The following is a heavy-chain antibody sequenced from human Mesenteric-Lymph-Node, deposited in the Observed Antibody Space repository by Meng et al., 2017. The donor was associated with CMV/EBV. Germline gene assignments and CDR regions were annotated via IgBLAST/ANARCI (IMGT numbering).Heavy chain of an antibody. V-gene: IGHV3-48*04. CDR3: AVGAAGTV. D-gene: IGHD6-13*01. J-gene: IGHJ4*02. CDR2: ISSSSSTI. Sequence: GESLKISCAASGFTFSSYSMNWVRQAPGKGLEWVSYISSSSSTIYYADSVKGRLAISRDNAKNSLYLQMNSLRAEDTAVYYCAVGAAGTVGGQGTLVTVSS. CDR1: GFTFSSYS.